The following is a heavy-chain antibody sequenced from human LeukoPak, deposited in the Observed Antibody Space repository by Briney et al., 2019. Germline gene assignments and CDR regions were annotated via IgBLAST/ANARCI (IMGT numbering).Heavy chain of an antibody. CDR3: ARGGSGRYYFGAPFDY. D-gene: IGHD3-10*01. J-gene: IGHJ4*02. CDR2: ISSSSSYI. CDR1: GFTFSSYS. Sequence: PGGSLRLSCAASGFTFSSYSMNWVRQAPGKGLEWVSSISSSSSYIYYADSVKGRFTISRDNAKNSLYLQMNSLRAEDTAVYYCARGGSGRYYFGAPFDYWGQGTLVTVSS. V-gene: IGHV3-21*01.